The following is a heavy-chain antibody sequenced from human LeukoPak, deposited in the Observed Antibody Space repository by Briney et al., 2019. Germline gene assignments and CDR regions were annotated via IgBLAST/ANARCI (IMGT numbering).Heavy chain of an antibody. D-gene: IGHD3-3*01. Sequence: PSETLSLTCTVSGGSISSGGYYWSWIRQHPGKGLEWIGYIYYSGSTYYNPSLKSRVIISVDTSKNQFSLRLSSVTAADTAVYYCAGSGYPFEYWGQGTLVTVSS. CDR2: IYYSGST. CDR3: AGSGYPFEY. V-gene: IGHV4-31*03. J-gene: IGHJ4*02. CDR1: GGSISSGGYY.